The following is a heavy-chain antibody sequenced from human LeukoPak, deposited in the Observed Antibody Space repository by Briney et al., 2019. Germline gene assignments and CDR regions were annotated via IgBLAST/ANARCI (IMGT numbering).Heavy chain of an antibody. J-gene: IGHJ4*02. CDR3: AKDTDGAAAGTTWGH. D-gene: IGHD6-13*01. CDR2: ISYDGSNK. V-gene: IGHV3-30*18. Sequence: PGGSLRLSCAASGFTFSSYGMHWVHQAPGKGLEWVAVISYDGSNKYYADSVKGRFTISRDNAKNSLYLQMNSLRAEDTALYYCAKDTDGAAAGTTWGHWGQGTLVTVSS. CDR1: GFTFSSYG.